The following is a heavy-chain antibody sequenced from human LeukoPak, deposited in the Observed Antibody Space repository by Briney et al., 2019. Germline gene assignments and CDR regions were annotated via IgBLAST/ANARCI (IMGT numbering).Heavy chain of an antibody. CDR1: EFIVSDNY. D-gene: IGHD3-3*01. Sequence: GGSLRLSCAASEFIVSDNYMSWVRQASGKGLEWVSVIYSGGTTYYADSVRGRFTISRDNSKNTLYLLMNSLRAEDTAVYYCARLDGVWSGPYYKGYFEYWGQGTLVTVSS. V-gene: IGHV3-66*02. J-gene: IGHJ4*02. CDR2: IYSGGTT. CDR3: ARLDGVWSGPYYKGYFEY.